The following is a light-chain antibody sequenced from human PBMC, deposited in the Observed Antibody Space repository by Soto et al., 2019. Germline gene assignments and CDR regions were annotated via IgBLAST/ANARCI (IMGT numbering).Light chain of an antibody. Sequence: DIQMTQSPSTLSASVGDRVTITCRASQSISSWLAWYQQKPGKAPKLLIYDASSLESGVPSRFSGSGYGTEFTPTISSLQPDDFATYYCQQYNSYSWTFGHGTKVEIK. CDR3: QQYNSYSWT. CDR2: DAS. V-gene: IGKV1-5*01. CDR1: QSISSW. J-gene: IGKJ1*01.